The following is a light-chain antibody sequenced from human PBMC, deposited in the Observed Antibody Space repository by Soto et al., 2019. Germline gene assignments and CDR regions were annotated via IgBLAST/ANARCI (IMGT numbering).Light chain of an antibody. CDR2: EVS. Sequence: QYVLTQPASVSGSPGQSITIACTGTSSDVGGYNYVSWYQQHPGKAPKVMIYEVSHRPSGVSNRFSGSKSGNTASLTISGLQAEDEADYYCSSYTSTTTGVFGTGTKLTVL. CDR3: SSYTSTTTGV. CDR1: SSDVGGYNY. V-gene: IGLV2-14*01. J-gene: IGLJ1*01.